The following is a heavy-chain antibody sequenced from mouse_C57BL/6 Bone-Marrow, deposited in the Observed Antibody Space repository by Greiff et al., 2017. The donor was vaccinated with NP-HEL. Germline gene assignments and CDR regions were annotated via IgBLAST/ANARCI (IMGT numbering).Heavy chain of an antibody. J-gene: IGHJ3*01. V-gene: IGHV1-78*01. Sequence: VQLQQSDAELVKPGASVKISCKVSGYTFTDHTIHWMKQRPEQGLEWIGYIYPRDGSTKYNEKFKGKATLTADKSSSTAYMQLNSLTSEDSAVYFCASPAYYGSSPAWFAYWGQGTLVTVSA. D-gene: IGHD1-1*01. CDR3: ASPAYYGSSPAWFAY. CDR1: GYTFTDHT. CDR2: IYPRDGST.